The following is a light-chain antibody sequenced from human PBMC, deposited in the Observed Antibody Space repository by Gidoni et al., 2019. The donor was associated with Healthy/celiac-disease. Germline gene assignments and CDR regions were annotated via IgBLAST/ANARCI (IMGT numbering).Light chain of an antibody. CDR3: SSYTSSSAYV. V-gene: IGLV2-14*01. Sequence: QSALTHPASVSGSPGQSITISCTGTRSDVGCYNYVSCYQQHTGKAPKLMIYEVSNRPSGVSNRFSGSKSGNTASLTISGLQAEDEADYYCSSYTSSSAYVFGTWTKVTVL. CDR1: RSDVGCYNY. J-gene: IGLJ1*01. CDR2: EVS.